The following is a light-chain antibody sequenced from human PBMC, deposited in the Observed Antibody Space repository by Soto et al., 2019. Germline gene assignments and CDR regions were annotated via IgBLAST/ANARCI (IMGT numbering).Light chain of an antibody. CDR3: TSYTGSSTPYV. J-gene: IGLJ1*01. CDR2: DVS. CDR1: SSDVGSYNY. V-gene: IGLV2-14*03. Sequence: QSALTQPASVSGSPGQSITISCTGTSSDVGSYNYVSWYQQHPGKAPKLMIYDVSNRPSGVSNRFSGSKSGNTASLTISGLQVEDEADYYGTSYTGSSTPYVSGTGTKVTAL.